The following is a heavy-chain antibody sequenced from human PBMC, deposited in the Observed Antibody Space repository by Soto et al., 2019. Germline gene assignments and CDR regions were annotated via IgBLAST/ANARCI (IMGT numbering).Heavy chain of an antibody. CDR1: GFTFSGSA. CDR2: IRSKANSYAT. Sequence: EVQLVESGGGLVQPGGSLKLSCAASGFTFSGSAMHWVRQASGKGLEWVGGIRSKANSYATAYAASVKGRFTISRDDSKNTAYLQMNSLKTEDTAVYYCTRSSSGWFDYWGQGTLVTVSS. V-gene: IGHV3-73*01. CDR3: TRSSSGWFDY. D-gene: IGHD6-19*01. J-gene: IGHJ4*02.